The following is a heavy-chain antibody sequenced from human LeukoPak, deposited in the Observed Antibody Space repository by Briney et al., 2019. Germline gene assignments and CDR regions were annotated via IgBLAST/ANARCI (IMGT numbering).Heavy chain of an antibody. CDR3: ARSHYPPYYYDSSGVFDY. Sequence: GGSLRLSCAASGFTFSSYSMNWVRQAPGKGLEWVSSISSSSSYIYYADSVKGRFTISRDNAKNSLYLQMNSLRAEDTAVYYCARSHYPPYYYDSSGVFDYWGQGTLVTVSS. D-gene: IGHD3-22*01. J-gene: IGHJ4*02. CDR1: GFTFSSYS. CDR2: ISSSSSYI. V-gene: IGHV3-21*01.